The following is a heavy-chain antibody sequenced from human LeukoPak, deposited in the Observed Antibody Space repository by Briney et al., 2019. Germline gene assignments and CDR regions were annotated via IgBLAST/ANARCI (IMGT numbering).Heavy chain of an antibody. D-gene: IGHD5-18*01. V-gene: IGHV4-61*08. CDR1: GFSVSGGGYY. CDR3: ARDQSDRATNYGMDV. CDR2: VSYSRTS. J-gene: IGHJ6*02. Sequence: SETLSLTCSVSGFSVSGGGYYWTWIRQPPGKGLEWIGFVSYSRTSEYNPSLKSRVTISVDTSKNEFSLTLTSVTAADTAVYYCARDQSDRATNYGMDVWGQGTTVTVSS.